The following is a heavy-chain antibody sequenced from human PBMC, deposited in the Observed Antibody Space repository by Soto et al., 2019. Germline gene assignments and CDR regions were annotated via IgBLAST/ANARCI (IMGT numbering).Heavy chain of an antibody. Sequence: GGSLRLSCAAFGLTVSGKKYVAWVRQAPGKGLEWVANIKQDGSEKYYVDSVKGRFTISRDNAKNSLYLQMNSLRAEDTAVYYCAREHYYAGYFQHWGQGTLVTVSS. D-gene: IGHD3-10*01. CDR3: AREHYYAGYFQH. J-gene: IGHJ1*01. CDR2: IKQDGSEK. V-gene: IGHV3-7*01. CDR1: GLTVSGKKY.